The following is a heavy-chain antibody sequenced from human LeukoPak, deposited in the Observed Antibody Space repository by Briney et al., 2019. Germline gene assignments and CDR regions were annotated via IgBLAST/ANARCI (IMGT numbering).Heavy chain of an antibody. V-gene: IGHV1-2*06. CDR3: TRGYTYGYFDY. J-gene: IGHJ4*02. D-gene: IGHD5-18*01. CDR2: VDPDIGGT. Sequence: ASVKVSCKASGGTFSSYAISWVRQAPGQGLEWMGRVDPDIGGTKYAQKFQDRVTMTRDTSISTAYMELNRLRSDDTAVYYCTRGYTYGYFDYWGQGALVTVSS. CDR1: GGTFSSYA.